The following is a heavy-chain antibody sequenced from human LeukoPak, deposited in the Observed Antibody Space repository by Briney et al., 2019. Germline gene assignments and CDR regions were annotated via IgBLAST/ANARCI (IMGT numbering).Heavy chain of an antibody. V-gene: IGHV4-59*01. Sequence: SETLSLTCIVSGGSISSNYWSWFRQSPEKGLEWIGYIYYSGSAHYNPPLRSRVTISVDTSKKQFSLKLGSVTAADTATYYCARDTRWNAFDIWGQGTMVTVSS. CDR1: GGSISSNY. D-gene: IGHD4-23*01. CDR2: IYYSGSA. J-gene: IGHJ3*02. CDR3: ARDTRWNAFDI.